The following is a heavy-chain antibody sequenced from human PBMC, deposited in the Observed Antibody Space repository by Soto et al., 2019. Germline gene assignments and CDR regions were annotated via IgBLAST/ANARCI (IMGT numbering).Heavy chain of an antibody. V-gene: IGHV1-18*01. Sequence: ASVKASCKSSGYTFTSYGISCVRQAPGQGLEWMGWISAYNGNTNYAQKLQGRVTMTTDTSTSTAYMELRSLRSDDTAVYYCARYYDILTGYFRPRNAFDIRGQGAMVTVSS. CDR1: GYTFTSYG. D-gene: IGHD3-9*01. CDR2: ISAYNGNT. CDR3: ARYYDILTGYFRPRNAFDI. J-gene: IGHJ3*02.